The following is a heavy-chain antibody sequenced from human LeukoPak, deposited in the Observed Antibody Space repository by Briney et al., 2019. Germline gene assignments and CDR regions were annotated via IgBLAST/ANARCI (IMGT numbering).Heavy chain of an antibody. Sequence: GGSLRLSCVGSGSTFSKYWMNWVRQAPGKGLEWVANIKEDGSQIYYVDSVRGRFTISRDNAKNSVYLQMNSLRAEDTAVYYCAGSRDWLFDCWGQGSLVADSS. CDR3: AGSRDWLFDC. J-gene: IGHJ4*02. CDR1: GSTFSKYW. CDR2: IKEDGSQI. D-gene: IGHD5-24*01. V-gene: IGHV3-7*01.